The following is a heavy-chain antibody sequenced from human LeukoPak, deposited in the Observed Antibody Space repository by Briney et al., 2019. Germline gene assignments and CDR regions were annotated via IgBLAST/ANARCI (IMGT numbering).Heavy chain of an antibody. D-gene: IGHD6-19*01. CDR1: GYTFTGYY. CDR3: ARVPPGEQWLVRGNWFDP. V-gene: IGHV1-2*06. CDR2: INPNSGGT. J-gene: IGHJ5*02. Sequence: ASVKVSCKASGYTFTGYYMHWVRQAPGQGLEWMGRINPNSGGTNYAQKFQGRVTMTRDTSISTAYMGLSRLRSDDTAVYYCARVPPGEQWLVRGNWFDPWGQGTLVTVSS.